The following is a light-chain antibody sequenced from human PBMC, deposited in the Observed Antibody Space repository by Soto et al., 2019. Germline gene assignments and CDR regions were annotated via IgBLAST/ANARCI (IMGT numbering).Light chain of an antibody. CDR3: QQYGTSAIT. J-gene: IGKJ5*01. CDR2: GAS. Sequence: TVVTLSPVTLSLSPGERATLSCRSSQSVTSRYLAWYQQKPGQAPRLLMSGASTRAAGIPDRFSGDGSGTDFTLTISRLEPEDCAVYYCQQYGTSAITFGQGTRLEL. CDR1: QSVTSRY. V-gene: IGKV3-20*01.